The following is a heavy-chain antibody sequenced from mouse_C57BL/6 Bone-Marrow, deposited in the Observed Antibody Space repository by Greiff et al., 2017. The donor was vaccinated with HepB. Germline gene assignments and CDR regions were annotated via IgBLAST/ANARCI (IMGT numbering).Heavy chain of an antibody. CDR3: ASYYGSSYVRYAMDY. Sequence: EVKLVESGGGLVKPGGSLKLSCAASGFTFSDYGMHWVRQAPEKGLEWVAYISSGSSTIYYADTVKGRFTISRDNAKNTLFLQMTSLRSEDTAMYYCASYYGSSYVRYAMDYWGQGTSVTVSS. CDR2: ISSGSSTI. J-gene: IGHJ4*01. CDR1: GFTFSDYG. D-gene: IGHD1-1*01. V-gene: IGHV5-17*01.